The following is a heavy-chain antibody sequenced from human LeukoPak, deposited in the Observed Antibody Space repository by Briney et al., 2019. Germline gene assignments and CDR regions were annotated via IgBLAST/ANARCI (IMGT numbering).Heavy chain of an antibody. D-gene: IGHD6-13*01. CDR2: ISAYNGNT. Sequence: ASVTVSCKASGYTFTSYGISWVRQAPGQGLEWMGWISAYNGNTNYAQKLQGRVTMTTDTSTSTAYMELRSLRSDDTAVYYCARATSSSWYPYYFDYWGQGTLVTVSS. J-gene: IGHJ4*02. V-gene: IGHV1-18*01. CDR1: GYTFTSYG. CDR3: ARATSSSWYPYYFDY.